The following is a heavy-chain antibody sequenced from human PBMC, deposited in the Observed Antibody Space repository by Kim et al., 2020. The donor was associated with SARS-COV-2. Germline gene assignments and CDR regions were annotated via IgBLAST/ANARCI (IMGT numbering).Heavy chain of an antibody. D-gene: IGHD1-26*01. Sequence: SETLSLTCAVYGGSFSGYYWSWIRQPPGKGLEWIAEINHSGSTNYNPSPKSRVTISVDTSKNQFSLKLSSVTAADTAVYYFSRTLYRQLRGGFDYWGQGT. CDR3: SRTLYRQLRGGFDY. CDR2: INHSGST. J-gene: IGHJ4*02. V-gene: IGHV4-34*01. CDR1: GGSFSGYY.